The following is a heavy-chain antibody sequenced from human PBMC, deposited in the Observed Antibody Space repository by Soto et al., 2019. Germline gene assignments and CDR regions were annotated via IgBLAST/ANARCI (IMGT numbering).Heavy chain of an antibody. Sequence: ASVKVSCKVSGYTLTELSMHWVRQAPGKGLEWMGGFDPEDGETIYAQKFQGRVTMTEDTSTDTAYMELSSLRSEDTDVYYCATDRCSSTSCLTFDPWGQGTLVTVSS. V-gene: IGHV1-24*01. D-gene: IGHD2-2*01. J-gene: IGHJ5*02. CDR1: GYTLTELS. CDR2: FDPEDGET. CDR3: ATDRCSSTSCLTFDP.